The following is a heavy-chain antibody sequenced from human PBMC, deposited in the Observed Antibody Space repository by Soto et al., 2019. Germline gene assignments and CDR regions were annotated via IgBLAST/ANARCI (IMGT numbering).Heavy chain of an antibody. V-gene: IGHV3-23*01. Sequence: EVQLLESGGGLVQPGGSLRLSCAASGFTFSSYAMSWVRQAPGKGLEWVSAISGSGGSTYYADSVKGRFTISRDNSKNTLYPQMNSLRAEDTAVYYCAKDGAYYDSSGYFNYWGQGTLVTVSS. CDR3: AKDGAYYDSSGYFNY. J-gene: IGHJ4*02. CDR1: GFTFSSYA. CDR2: ISGSGGST. D-gene: IGHD3-22*01.